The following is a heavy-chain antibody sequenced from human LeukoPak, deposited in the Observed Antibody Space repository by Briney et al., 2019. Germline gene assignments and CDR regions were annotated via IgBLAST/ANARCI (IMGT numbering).Heavy chain of an antibody. V-gene: IGHV3-23*01. CDR3: AKGVRGDFDY. CDR1: GFTFSSYG. Sequence: PGGSLRLSCAASGFTFSSYGMSWVRPAPGKGLEWVPAISGSGGSTYYADSVKGRFTISRDNSKNTLYLQMNSLRAEDTAVYYCAKGVRGDFDYWGQGTLVTVSS. J-gene: IGHJ4*02. CDR2: ISGSGGST. D-gene: IGHD3-10*01.